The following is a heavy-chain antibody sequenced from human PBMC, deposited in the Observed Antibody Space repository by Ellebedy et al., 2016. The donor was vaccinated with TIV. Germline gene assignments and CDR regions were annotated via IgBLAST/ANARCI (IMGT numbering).Heavy chain of an antibody. CDR2: IIPISDSA. CDR3: AASSFYGTMILH. CDR1: GGSFSKNA. J-gene: IGHJ4*02. Sequence: AASVKVSCKATGGSFSKNAVTWVRQAPGQGLEWMGGIIPISDSANYAHQFQGRVTIIADRSTSTATLELSSLRSDGTAVYYCAASSFYGTMILHWGQGTLVTVSS. V-gene: IGHV1-69*13. D-gene: IGHD3-22*01.